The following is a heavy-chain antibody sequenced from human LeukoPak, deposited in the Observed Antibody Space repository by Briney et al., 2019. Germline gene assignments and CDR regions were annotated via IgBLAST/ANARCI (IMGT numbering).Heavy chain of an antibody. J-gene: IGHJ6*04. Sequence: SETLSLTCTVSGGSISSHYWSCIRQPPGKGLEWIGYIYYSGSTNYNPSLKSRVTISVDTSKTQFSLKLSSVTAADTAVYFCARDSSSSFYFPDVWGKGTTVTVSS. CDR2: IYYSGST. CDR1: GGSISSHY. V-gene: IGHV4-59*11. CDR3: ARDSSSSFYFPDV. D-gene: IGHD6-6*01.